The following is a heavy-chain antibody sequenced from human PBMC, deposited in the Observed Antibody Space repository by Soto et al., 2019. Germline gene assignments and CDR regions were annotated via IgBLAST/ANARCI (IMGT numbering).Heavy chain of an antibody. J-gene: IGHJ4*02. V-gene: IGHV5-51*01. CDR3: ARLVNIFDFDY. CDR2: IYPGDSDT. Sequence: VESLITFCKGSGSSFTNYCIFWVLQMPGKGLEWMGIIYPGDSDTRYSPSFQGQVTISADKSISTAYLQWSSLEASDTAMYYCARLVNIFDFDYWGQGTMVTVSS. D-gene: IGHD2-21*01. CDR1: GSSFTNYC.